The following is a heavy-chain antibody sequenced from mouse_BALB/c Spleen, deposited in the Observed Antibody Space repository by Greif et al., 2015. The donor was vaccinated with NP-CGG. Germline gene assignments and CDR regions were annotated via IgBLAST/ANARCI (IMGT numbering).Heavy chain of an antibody. J-gene: IGHJ2*01. CDR1: GFNIKEKF. CDR3: ASYVYGYYFDY. D-gene: IGHD2-2*01. CDR2: IVPANGNT. Sequence: VRLKESGAELVKPGASVKLSCTASGFNIKEKFMHWVKERPEQGLEWIGRIVPANGNTKYDPKFQGKATITADTSSNTASLQLSSLTSEDTAVYYCASYVYGYYFDYWGRGTTLTVSS. V-gene: IGHV14-3*02.